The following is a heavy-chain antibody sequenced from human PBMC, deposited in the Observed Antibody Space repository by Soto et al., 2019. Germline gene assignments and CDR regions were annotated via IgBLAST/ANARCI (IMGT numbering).Heavy chain of an antibody. J-gene: IGHJ6*02. V-gene: IGHV3-23*01. CDR1: GFTFSSYA. D-gene: IGHD4-17*01. CDR2: ISGSGGST. CDR3: AKDNAGYGDFIGDYYYYYGMDV. Sequence: GGSLRLSCAASGFTFSSYAMSWVRQAPGKGLEWVSAISGSGGSTYYADSVKGRFTISRDNSKNTLYLQMNSLRAEDTAVYYCAKDNAGYGDFIGDYYYYYGMDVWGQETTVSVA.